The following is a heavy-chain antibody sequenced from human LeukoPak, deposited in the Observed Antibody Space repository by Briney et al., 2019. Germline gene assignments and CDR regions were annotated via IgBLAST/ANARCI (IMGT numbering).Heavy chain of an antibody. V-gene: IGHV4-39*01. CDR1: GGPISSRSYY. J-gene: IGHJ4*02. D-gene: IGHD3-10*01. Sequence: SETLSLTCTVSGGPISSRSYYWGWIRQPPGKGLEWIGSISYSGSPYYNSSLKSRVTISVDTSKNHFSLKLTSVTAPDTAVYYCARHNLRADYFDYWGQGSLVTVSS. CDR3: ARHNLRADYFDY. CDR2: ISYSGSP.